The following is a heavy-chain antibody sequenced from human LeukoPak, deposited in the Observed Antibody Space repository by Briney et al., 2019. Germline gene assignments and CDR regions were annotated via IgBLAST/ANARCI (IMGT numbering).Heavy chain of an antibody. CDR3: ARYVVYGSGKYYFDY. V-gene: IGHV4-39*01. D-gene: IGHD3-10*01. Sequence: SETLSLTCTVSGGSVSSTTYYWSWIPQPPGKGLEWNASINYSGSTYYNPSLKSRVTISVDTSENQFSLNLSSVTAADTAVYYCARYVVYGSGKYYFDYWGQGTLVTVSS. CDR1: GGSVSSTTYY. CDR2: INYSGST. J-gene: IGHJ4*02.